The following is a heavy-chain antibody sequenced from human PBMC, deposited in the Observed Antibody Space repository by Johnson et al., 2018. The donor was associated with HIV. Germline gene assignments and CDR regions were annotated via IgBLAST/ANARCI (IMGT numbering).Heavy chain of an antibody. CDR2: ISYDGSNK. CDR1: GFTFSNYD. Sequence: QVQLVESGGGVVQPGRSLRLSCAASGFTFSNYDIHWVRQAPGKGLEWVAFISYDGSNKYYADSVKGRFTISRDNSKNTLYLQRNSLRAEDTAVYYCRVVTGAFDIWGQGTMVTVSS. CDR3: RVVTGAFDI. D-gene: IGHD4-23*01. J-gene: IGHJ3*02. V-gene: IGHV3-30*03.